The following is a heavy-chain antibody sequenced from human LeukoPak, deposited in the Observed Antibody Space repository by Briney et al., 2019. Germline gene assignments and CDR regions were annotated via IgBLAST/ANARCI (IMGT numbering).Heavy chain of an antibody. CDR1: GFTFSSYA. J-gene: IGHJ4*02. Sequence: GGSLRLSCSASGFTFSSYAMHWVRQAPGKGLEYVSAISTNGGSTYYADSVKGRFTISRDNSKNTLYLQMSSLRAEDTAVYYCAKGYCGGGSCFSRTMYYFDYWGQGTLVTVSS. V-gene: IGHV3-64D*09. CDR3: AKGYCGGGSCFSRTMYYFDY. D-gene: IGHD2-15*01. CDR2: ISTNGGST.